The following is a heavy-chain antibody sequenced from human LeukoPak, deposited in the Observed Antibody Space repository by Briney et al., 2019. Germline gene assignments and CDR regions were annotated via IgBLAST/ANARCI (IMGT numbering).Heavy chain of an antibody. D-gene: IGHD5-24*01. V-gene: IGHV4-39*01. CDR2: IYYSGGT. CDR1: GGSISSSSYS. CDR3: ARQRWLQLGYFDH. J-gene: IGHJ4*02. Sequence: PSETLSLTCTVSGGSISSSSYSWGWIRQPPGKGLEWIGSIYYSGGTYYNASLKSRVTISVDTSKNQFSLRLSSVTAADTAVYYCARQRWLQLGYFDHWGQGTLVTVSS.